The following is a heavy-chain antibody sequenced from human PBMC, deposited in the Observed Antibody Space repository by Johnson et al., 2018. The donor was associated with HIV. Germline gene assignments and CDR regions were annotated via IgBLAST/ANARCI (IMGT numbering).Heavy chain of an antibody. Sequence: VQLVESGGGVVQPGRPERFFCVVTGFTFRSYSVHWVRRAQGKGLEWVSGFYSGGSTYYADSVKGRFIISRDNSKNTLYLQMNSLRVEDTAVYYCASGAYSSSLTFDIWGQGTMVTVSS. CDR3: ASGAYSSSLTFDI. CDR1: GFTFRSYS. V-gene: IGHV3-66*01. CDR2: FYSGGST. D-gene: IGHD6-6*01. J-gene: IGHJ3*02.